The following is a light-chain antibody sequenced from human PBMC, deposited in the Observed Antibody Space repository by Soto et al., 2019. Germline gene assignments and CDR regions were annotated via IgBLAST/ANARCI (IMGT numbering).Light chain of an antibody. CDR2: EVT. Sequence: QSVLTQPASVSGSPGQSITISCAGTRDDIGAYDYFSCYQQHPGNAPKLLVYEVTNRPSGVSDRFSGSKSGNTASLTISGLPAEDEADYYCNSYTNSSAVVFGGGTKVTVL. J-gene: IGLJ2*01. V-gene: IGLV2-14*01. CDR3: NSYTNSSAVV. CDR1: RDDIGAYDY.